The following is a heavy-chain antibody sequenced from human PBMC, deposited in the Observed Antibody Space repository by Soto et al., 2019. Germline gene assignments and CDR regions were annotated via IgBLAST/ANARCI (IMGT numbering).Heavy chain of an antibody. V-gene: IGHV4-30-4*01. J-gene: IGHJ4*02. Sequence: QVQLQESGPGLVKPSQTLSLTCTVSGGSISSGDYYWSWIRQPPGKGLEWIGYIYYSGSTYYNPSLKSRVTISVDTSKNQVSLKLSSVTAADTAVYYCARAYYYDSSGYLSPFGYWGQGTLVTVSS. CDR3: ARAYYYDSSGYLSPFGY. CDR1: GGSISSGDYY. CDR2: IYYSGST. D-gene: IGHD3-22*01.